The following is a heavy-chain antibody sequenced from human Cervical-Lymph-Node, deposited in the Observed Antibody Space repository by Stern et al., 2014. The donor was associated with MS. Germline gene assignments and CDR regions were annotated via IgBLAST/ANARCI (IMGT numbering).Heavy chain of an antibody. V-gene: IGHV5-51*01. CDR3: ARHVQGFDY. Sequence: EVQLVQSGAEVKKPGESLKISCKVSGYSFTIYYIAWVRQMPGKGLEWMGSIYPYASDTTYSPSFQGQVTIAADKSITPAYLQWSSLRASDTAMYYCARHVQGFDYWGQGTLVTVSS. J-gene: IGHJ4*02. CDR2: IYPYASDT. CDR1: GYSFTIYY.